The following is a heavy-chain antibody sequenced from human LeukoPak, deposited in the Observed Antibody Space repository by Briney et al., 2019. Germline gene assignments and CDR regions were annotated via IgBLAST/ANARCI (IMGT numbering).Heavy chain of an antibody. CDR2: IYYSGST. CDR1: GGSISSSSYY. J-gene: IGHJ4*02. Sequence: SGTLSLTCTVSGGSISSSSYYWGWIRQPPGKGLEWIGSIYYSGSTYYNPSLKSRVTISVDTSKNQFSLKLSSVTAADTAVYYCARGSFRYFDYWGQGTLVTVSS. CDR3: ARGSFRYFDY. V-gene: IGHV4-39*01.